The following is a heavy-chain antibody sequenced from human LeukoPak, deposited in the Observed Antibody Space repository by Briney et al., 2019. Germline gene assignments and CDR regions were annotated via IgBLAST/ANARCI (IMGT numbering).Heavy chain of an antibody. CDR3: AREGYYDSSGYPHAFDI. CDR2: IYYSGST. J-gene: IGHJ3*02. Sequence: SETLSLTCTVSGGFISSYYWSWIRQPPGKGLEWIGYIYYSGSTNYNPSLKSRVTISVDTSKNQFSLKLSSVTAADTAVYYCAREGYYDSSGYPHAFDIWGQGTMVTVSS. V-gene: IGHV4-59*08. D-gene: IGHD3-22*01. CDR1: GGFISSYY.